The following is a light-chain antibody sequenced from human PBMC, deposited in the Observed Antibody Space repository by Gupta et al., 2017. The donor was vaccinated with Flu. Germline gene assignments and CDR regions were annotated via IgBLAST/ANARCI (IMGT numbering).Light chain of an antibody. CDR1: QNLSGW. V-gene: IGKV1-5*03. J-gene: IGKJ5*01. CDR2: RAS. Sequence: DIQMTQSPSTLSASVGDRVTITCRASQNLSGWLAWYQQKPGKAPNLLIYRASRVESGVPSRFSGSGYETEFTLTISSLQPDDFATYYCQQEESYPITFGQGTRLDIK. CDR3: QQEESYPIT.